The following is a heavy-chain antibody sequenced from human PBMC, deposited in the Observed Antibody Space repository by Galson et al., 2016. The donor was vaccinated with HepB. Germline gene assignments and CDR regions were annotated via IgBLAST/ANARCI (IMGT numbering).Heavy chain of an antibody. J-gene: IGHJ5*02. V-gene: IGHV3-30-3*01. CDR3: ARVGTKHTYGFSSSDH. D-gene: IGHD3-10*01. CDR1: GFDFSDYA. CDR2: LSYDGVNK. Sequence: SLRLSCAGSGFDFSDYAMHWVRQTPGKGLEWVAVLSYDGVNKYYADSVKGRFTISRDNSKNTLFLQMNSLRAEDTALYYCARVGTKHTYGFSSSDHWGRGTLVTASS.